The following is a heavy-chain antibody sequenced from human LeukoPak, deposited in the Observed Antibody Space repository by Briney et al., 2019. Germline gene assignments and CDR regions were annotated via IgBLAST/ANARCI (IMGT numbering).Heavy chain of an antibody. Sequence: SETLSLTCTVYGGSFSGYYWTWMRQPPGKGLEWIGEINHSGSTNYNPSLKSRVTISVDTSTNQFSLKLSSVAAADTAVYYCARGHDSSSSQDYYSYMDVCRKGTTVTVSS. CDR1: GGSFSGYY. D-gene: IGHD6-6*01. CDR3: ARGHDSSSSQDYYSYMDV. J-gene: IGHJ6*03. CDR2: INHSGST. V-gene: IGHV4-34*01.